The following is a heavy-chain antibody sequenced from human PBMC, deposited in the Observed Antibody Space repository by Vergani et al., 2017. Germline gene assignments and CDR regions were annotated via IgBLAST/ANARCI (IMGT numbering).Heavy chain of an antibody. D-gene: IGHD2-15*01. CDR1: GFSLNSAGMR. V-gene: IGHV2-70*04. CDR3: ARGYCSGVSCYSDY. J-gene: IGHJ4*02. CDR2: VEWDDDK. Sequence: QVTLKESGPALVKPTQTLTLTCTFSGFSLNSAGMRVSWIRQPPGKALEWLASVEWDDDKFYSTSLKTRLTISKDISKNQVVLTMTNMDPVDTATYYCARGYCSGVSCYSDYWGQGTLVTVSS.